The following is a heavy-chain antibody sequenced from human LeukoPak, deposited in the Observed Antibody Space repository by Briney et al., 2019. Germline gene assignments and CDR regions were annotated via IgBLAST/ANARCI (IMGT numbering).Heavy chain of an antibody. CDR1: GGSISSSSYY. J-gene: IGHJ4*02. V-gene: IGHV4-39*01. Sequence: SETLSLTCTVSGGSISSSSYYWGWIRQPPGKGLEWIGSIYYSGSTYYNPSLKSRVTISVDTSKNQFSLKLSSVTAADTAVYYCAAHDFWRTRTFDYWGQGTLVTVSS. D-gene: IGHD3-3*01. CDR3: AAHDFWRTRTFDY. CDR2: IYYSGST.